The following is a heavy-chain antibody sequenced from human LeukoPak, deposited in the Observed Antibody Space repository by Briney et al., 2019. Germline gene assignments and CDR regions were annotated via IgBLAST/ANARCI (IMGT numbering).Heavy chain of an antibody. J-gene: IGHJ6*03. Sequence: SVKVSCKASVGTFSSYAISWVRQAPGQGLEWMGGIIPIFGTANYAQKFQGRVTITADESTSTAYMELSSLRSEDTAVYYCARGEAVVGYYYYYMDVWGKGTTVTVSS. CDR3: ARGEAVVGYYYYYMDV. CDR1: VGTFSSYA. D-gene: IGHD2-15*01. CDR2: IIPIFGTA. V-gene: IGHV1-69*13.